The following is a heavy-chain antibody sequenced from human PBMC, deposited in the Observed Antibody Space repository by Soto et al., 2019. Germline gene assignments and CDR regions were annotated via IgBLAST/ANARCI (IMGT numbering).Heavy chain of an antibody. CDR2: IYYSGST. D-gene: IGHD6-19*01. Sequence: QLQLQESGPGLVKPSETLSLTCTVSGGSISSSSYYWGWIRQPPGKGLEWIGGIYYSGSTYSNPSLKSRVTISVDTSKNQFPLKLSSVTAADTAVYYCARHAPPQWLVPSTFDYWGQGTLVTVSS. CDR3: ARHAPPQWLVPSTFDY. J-gene: IGHJ4*02. CDR1: GGSISSSSYY. V-gene: IGHV4-39*01.